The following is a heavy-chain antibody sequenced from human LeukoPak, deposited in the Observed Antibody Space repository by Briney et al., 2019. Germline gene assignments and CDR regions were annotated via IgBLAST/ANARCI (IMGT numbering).Heavy chain of an antibody. CDR1: GFTVSNNY. D-gene: IGHD2-15*01. CDR2: ISSSSSYI. J-gene: IGHJ4*02. V-gene: IGHV3-21*01. Sequence: GGSLRLSFSASGFTVSNNYMSWVRQAPGKGLEWVSSISSSSSYIYYADSVKGRFTISRDNAKNSLYLQMNSQRAEDTAVYYCARLGYCSGGSCATVDYWGQGTLVTVSS. CDR3: ARLGYCSGGSCATVDY.